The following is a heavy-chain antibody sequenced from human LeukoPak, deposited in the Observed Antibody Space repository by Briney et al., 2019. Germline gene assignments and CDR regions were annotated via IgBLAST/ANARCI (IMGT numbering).Heavy chain of an antibody. V-gene: IGHV3-33*01. J-gene: IGHJ4*02. Sequence: GESLRLSCAASGFTFRTYGMHWVRQAPGKGLEWVAIIWYDGSTKFYAESVKGRFTISRDNSKNMLYLQMNSLRAEDTAVYYCARVSDYSNYFDFWGQGTLVTVSS. CDR2: IWYDGSTK. D-gene: IGHD4-11*01. CDR3: ARVSDYSNYFDF. CDR1: GFTFRTYG.